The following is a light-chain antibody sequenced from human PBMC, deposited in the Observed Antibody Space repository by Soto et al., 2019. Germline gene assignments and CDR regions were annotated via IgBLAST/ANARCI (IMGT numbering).Light chain of an antibody. Sequence: DIQMTQSPSTLSASVGDRVTITCRASQSISSWLAWYQQKPGKAPKLLIYKASSLESGVPSRFSGSGSGTEFTLTISSLQPDDFAVYYCQQHNGYFGGGTKV. CDR1: QSISSW. V-gene: IGKV1-5*03. CDR3: QQHNGY. CDR2: KAS. J-gene: IGKJ4*01.